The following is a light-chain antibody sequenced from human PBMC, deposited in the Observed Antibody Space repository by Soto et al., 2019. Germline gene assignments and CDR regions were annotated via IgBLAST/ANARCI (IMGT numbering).Light chain of an antibody. CDR2: EVN. CDR3: SSYAGSSNV. J-gene: IGLJ1*01. CDR1: SSDVGGYNY. Sequence: QSVLTQPPSASRSPGQSVAISCTGTSSDVGGYNYVSWYQQHPSKAPKLMIYEVNKRPSGVPDRFSGSKSGNTASLTVSGLQAEDEADYYCSSYAGSSNVFGTGTKVTVL. V-gene: IGLV2-8*01.